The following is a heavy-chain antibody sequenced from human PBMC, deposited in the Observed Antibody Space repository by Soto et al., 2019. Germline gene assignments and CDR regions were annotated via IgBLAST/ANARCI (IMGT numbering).Heavy chain of an antibody. CDR2: INAGNGNT. CDR3: ARGPTAKAIFGVGNWFDP. V-gene: IGHV1-3*01. J-gene: IGHJ5*02. CDR1: GYTFTSYA. Sequence: GASVKVSCKASGYTFTSYAMHWVRQAPGQRLEWMGWINAGNGNTKYSQKFQGRVTITRDTSASTAYTELSSLRSEDTAVYYCARGPTAKAIFGVGNWFDPWGQGTLVTVSS. D-gene: IGHD3-3*01.